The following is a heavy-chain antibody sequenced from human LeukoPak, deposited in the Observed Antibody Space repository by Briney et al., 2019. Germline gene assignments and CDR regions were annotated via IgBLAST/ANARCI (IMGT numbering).Heavy chain of an antibody. CDR1: GFTFSSYG. D-gene: IGHD5-12*01. J-gene: IGHJ6*03. V-gene: IGHV3-30*02. Sequence: GGSLRLSCAASGFTFSSYGMHWVRQAPGKGLEWVAFIRYDGSNKYYADSVKGRFTISRDNSKNTLYLQMNSLRAEDTAVYYCAKAGSGYGYYYYYYYMDVWGKGTTVTISS. CDR2: IRYDGSNK. CDR3: AKAGSGYGYYYYYYYMDV.